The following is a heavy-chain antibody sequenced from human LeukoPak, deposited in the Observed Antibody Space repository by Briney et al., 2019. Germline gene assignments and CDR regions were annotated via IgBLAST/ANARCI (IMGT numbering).Heavy chain of an antibody. CDR1: GFSFSTFA. D-gene: IGHD1-1*01. J-gene: IGHJ4*02. Sequence: GGSLRPSCAASGFSFSTFAMEWVRQAPGKGLEWVASLTGANDYIYHADSVKGRFTISRDNAKNSLFLQMDSLRPEDTAVYYCARLTGISYGKYYFDFWGRGTLVTVSS. CDR3: ARLTGISYGKYYFDF. CDR2: LTGANDYI. V-gene: IGHV3-21*01.